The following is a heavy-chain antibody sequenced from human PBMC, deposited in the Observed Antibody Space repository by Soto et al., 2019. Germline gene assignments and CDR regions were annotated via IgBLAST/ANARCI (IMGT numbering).Heavy chain of an antibody. D-gene: IGHD3-3*01. CDR2: ISAYNGNT. J-gene: IGHJ3*02. CDR3: ARDLLITIFGVVISSDAFDI. Sequence: ASVKVSCKASGYTFTSYGISWVRQAPGQGLEWIGWISAYNGNTNYAQKLQGRVTMTTDTSTSTAYMELRSLRSDDTAVYYCARDLLITIFGVVISSDAFDIWGQGTMVTVSS. V-gene: IGHV1-18*01. CDR1: GYTFTSYG.